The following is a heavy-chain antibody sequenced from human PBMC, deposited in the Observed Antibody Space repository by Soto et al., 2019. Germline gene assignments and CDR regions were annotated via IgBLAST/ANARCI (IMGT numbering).Heavy chain of an antibody. CDR3: VRDSSGHYYPY. CDR1: SYSISSGYY. V-gene: IGHV4-38-2*01. J-gene: IGHJ4*02. Sequence: SETLSLTCAVSSYSISSGYYWGCIRQPPGKGLEWIGSIYHSGSTNYNPSLKSRVTISVDTSKNQFSLKLSSVTAADTAVYYCVRDSSGHYYPYWGQGILVTVYS. D-gene: IGHD3-22*01. CDR2: IYHSGST.